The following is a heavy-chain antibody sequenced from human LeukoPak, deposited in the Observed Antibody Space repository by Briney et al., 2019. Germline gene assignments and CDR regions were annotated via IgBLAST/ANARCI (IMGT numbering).Heavy chain of an antibody. D-gene: IGHD2-15*01. V-gene: IGHV3-7*01. CDR3: ARDRISGGSCYFCYYYGMDV. CDR1: GFTFNTYW. CDR2: MNQDGSEK. Sequence: PGGSLRLSCAASGFTFNTYWMNWVRQAPGERLEWVASMNQDGSEKYYVDAVKGRFTISRDNAKISLYLQMYSLRAEDTAVYYCARDRISGGSCYFCYYYGMDVWGQGTTVTVSS. J-gene: IGHJ6*02.